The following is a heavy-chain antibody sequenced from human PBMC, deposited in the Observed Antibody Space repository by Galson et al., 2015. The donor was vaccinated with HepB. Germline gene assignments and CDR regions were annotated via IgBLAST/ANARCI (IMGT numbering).Heavy chain of an antibody. D-gene: IGHD3-10*01. CDR2: ISSSSSYI. CDR1: GFTFSSYS. V-gene: IGHV3-21*04. Sequence: SLRLSCAASGFTFSSYSMNWVRQAPGKGLEWVSSISSSSSYIYYADSVKGRFTISRDNSKNTLYLQMNSLRAEDTAVYYCAKTKGSGIGYKPSHGWFGPWGQGTLVTVSS. CDR3: AKTKGSGIGYKPSHGWFGP. J-gene: IGHJ5*02.